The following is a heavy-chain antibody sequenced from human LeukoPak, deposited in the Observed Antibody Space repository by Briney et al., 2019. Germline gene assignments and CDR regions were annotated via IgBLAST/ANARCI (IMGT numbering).Heavy chain of an antibody. Sequence: SETLSLTCTVSGGSINSGNYYWSWIRQHPGKGLEWIGYIYYSGSTNYHPSLKSRLTISVDTSKNQFSLRPNSVTAADTAVYYCARRGYDSFSFDYWGQGALVTVSS. CDR2: IYYSGST. CDR3: ARRGYDSFSFDY. V-gene: IGHV4-61*01. D-gene: IGHD3-3*01. J-gene: IGHJ4*02. CDR1: GGSINSGNYY.